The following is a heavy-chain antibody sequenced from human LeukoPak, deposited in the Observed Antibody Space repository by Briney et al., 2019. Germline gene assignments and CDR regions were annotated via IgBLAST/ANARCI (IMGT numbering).Heavy chain of an antibody. CDR2: INSDWSST. J-gene: IGHJ4*02. D-gene: IGHD6-19*01. Sequence: GGSLRLSCAASGFTFSSYWMHWVRQAPGKGLVWVSRINSDWSSTTYADSVKGRFTISRDNAKNTLYLQMNSLRAEDTAVYYCARARGSGWYYFDYWGQGTLVTVSS. V-gene: IGHV3-74*01. CDR1: GFTFSSYW. CDR3: ARARGSGWYYFDY.